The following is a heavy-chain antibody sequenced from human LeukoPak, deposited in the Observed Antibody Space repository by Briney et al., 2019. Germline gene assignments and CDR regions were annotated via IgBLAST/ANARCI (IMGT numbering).Heavy chain of an antibody. CDR3: ARDRSTVTTYYYYMDV. J-gene: IGHJ6*03. CDR2: TYTSGST. CDR1: GGSISSGSYY. V-gene: IGHV4-61*02. Sequence: SETLSLTCTVSGGSISSGSYYWSWIRQPAGKGLEWIGRTYTSGSTNYNPSLKSRVTISVDTSKNQFSLKLSSVTAADTAVYYCARDRSTVTTYYYYMDVWGKGTTVTVSS. D-gene: IGHD4-17*01.